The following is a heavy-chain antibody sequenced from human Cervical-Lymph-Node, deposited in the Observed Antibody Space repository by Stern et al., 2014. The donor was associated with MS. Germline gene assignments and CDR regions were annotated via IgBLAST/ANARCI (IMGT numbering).Heavy chain of an antibody. D-gene: IGHD5-12*01. Sequence: QVQLVESGPGLVKPSGTLSLTCAVSGGSISDTNWWGWVRQTPGMGLEWIGEIYHSGTANLSPSLKSRVTMSVDKSKTQFSLEVKSVTAADTAIYYCARVNSGYNWFDYWGQGTQVTVSS. CDR2: IYHSGTA. V-gene: IGHV4-4*02. CDR3: ARVNSGYNWFDY. J-gene: IGHJ4*02. CDR1: GGSISDTNW.